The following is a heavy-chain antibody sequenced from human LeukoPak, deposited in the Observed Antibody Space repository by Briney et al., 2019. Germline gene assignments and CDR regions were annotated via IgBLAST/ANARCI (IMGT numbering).Heavy chain of an antibody. J-gene: IGHJ6*03. CDR2: IIPIFGTA. Sequence: GASVKVSCKASGGTFSSYAISWVRQAPGQGLEWMGRIIPIFGTANYAQKFQGRVTITTDESTSTAYMELSSLRSEDTAVCYCARVSSSSSYYYYSMDVWGKGTTVTVSS. CDR1: GGTFSSYA. D-gene: IGHD6-6*01. V-gene: IGHV1-69*05. CDR3: ARVSSSSSYYYYSMDV.